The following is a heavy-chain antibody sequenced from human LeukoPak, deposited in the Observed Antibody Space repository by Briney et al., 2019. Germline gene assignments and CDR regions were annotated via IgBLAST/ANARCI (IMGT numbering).Heavy chain of an antibody. CDR1: GGTFSNYP. CDR2: IIPVFGAA. V-gene: IGHV1-69*05. D-gene: IGHD1-14*01. J-gene: IGHJ4*02. CDR3: ARGTDGNNFDY. Sequence: GASVKVSCKASGGTFSNYPITWVRQAPGQGLEWMGRIIPVFGAANHAQNFHGRVTIATGESTNTVYMELNSLTSEDTAVYYCARGTDGNNFDYWGQGTLVTVSS.